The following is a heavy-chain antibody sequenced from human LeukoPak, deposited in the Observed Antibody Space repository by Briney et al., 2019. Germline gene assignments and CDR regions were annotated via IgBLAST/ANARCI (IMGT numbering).Heavy chain of an antibody. V-gene: IGHV4-38-2*01. J-gene: IGHJ4*02. D-gene: IGHD3-22*01. CDR3: ARVVNYFDSSSYYYYFEY. CDR2: FYHSGST. CDR1: GYSISSGYY. Sequence: PSETLSLTCAVSGYSISSGYYWGWIRQPPGKGLEWIGSFYHSGSTYYNPSLESRVTISVDTSKNQFSLKLSSVTAADTAVYYCARVVNYFDSSSYYYYFEYWGQGTLVTVSS.